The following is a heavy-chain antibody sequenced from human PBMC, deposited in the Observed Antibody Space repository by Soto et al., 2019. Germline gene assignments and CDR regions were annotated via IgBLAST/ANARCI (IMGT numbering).Heavy chain of an antibody. V-gene: IGHV4-61*08. D-gene: IGHD6-13*01. CDR3: ARGTSWQLPFDY. CDR2: VYYTGST. Sequence: SETLSLTCTVSGASIRSTDYYWSWIRQAPGKGLEWIGYVYYTGSTDYNPSLKSRVTISGDTSKNQFSLKVSSVTAADTAVYYCARGTSWQLPFDYWGQGTLVTVSS. J-gene: IGHJ4*02. CDR1: GASIRSTDYY.